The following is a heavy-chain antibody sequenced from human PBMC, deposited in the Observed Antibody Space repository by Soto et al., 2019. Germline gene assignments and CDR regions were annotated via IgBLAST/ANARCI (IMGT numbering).Heavy chain of an antibody. D-gene: IGHD3-3*01. J-gene: IGHJ3*02. V-gene: IGHV3-21*01. CDR1: GFTFSSYS. CDR2: ISSSSSYI. Sequence: GGSLRLSCAASGFTFSSYSMNWVRQAPGKGLEWVSSISSSSSYIYYADSVKGRFTISRDNAKNSLYLQMNSLRAEDTAVYYCARDYDFWSGYYVFDIWGQGTMVTVSS. CDR3: ARDYDFWSGYYVFDI.